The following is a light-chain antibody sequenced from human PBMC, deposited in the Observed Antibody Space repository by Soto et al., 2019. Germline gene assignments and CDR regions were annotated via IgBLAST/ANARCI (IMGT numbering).Light chain of an antibody. Sequence: DIQMTQSPSSLSASVGDRVTITCRASQSISSYLNWYQQKPGKPPKLLIYAASSLQSGVPSRFSGSGSGTDFTLTISSLQPEDFATYSCQQNYITPFTFGPGTKVDIK. V-gene: IGKV1-39*01. CDR2: AAS. J-gene: IGKJ3*01. CDR1: QSISSY. CDR3: QQNYITPFT.